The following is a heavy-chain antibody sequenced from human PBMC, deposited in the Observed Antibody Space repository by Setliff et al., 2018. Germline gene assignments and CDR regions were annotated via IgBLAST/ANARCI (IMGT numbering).Heavy chain of an antibody. CDR3: AKAASPLFGILGVEYHFDS. D-gene: IGHD3-3*01. CDR1: GFSFSSYA. V-gene: IGHV3-23*01. J-gene: IGHJ4*02. Sequence: GGSLRLSCAASGFSFSSYAMSWVRQAPGKGLEWVSTIIGSGISTYYADSVQGRFTISRDNSRSTLYLQMNSLRAEDTAIYYCAKAASPLFGILGVEYHFDSWGQGKLVTVSS. CDR2: IIGSGIST.